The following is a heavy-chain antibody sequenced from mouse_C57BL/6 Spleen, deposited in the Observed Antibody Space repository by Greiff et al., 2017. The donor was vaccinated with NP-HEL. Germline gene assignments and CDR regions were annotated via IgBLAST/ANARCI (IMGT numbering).Heavy chain of an antibody. CDR3: ARGAYGATVVARYFDV. D-gene: IGHD1-1*01. V-gene: IGHV1-55*01. CDR2: IYPGSGST. Sequence: QVQLQQSGAELVKPGASVKMSCKASGYTFTSYWITWVKQRPGQGLEWIGDIYPGSGSTNYNEKFKSKATLTVDTSSSTAYMQLSSLTSEDSAVYYCARGAYGATVVARYFDVWGTGTTVTVSS. CDR1: GYTFTSYW. J-gene: IGHJ1*03.